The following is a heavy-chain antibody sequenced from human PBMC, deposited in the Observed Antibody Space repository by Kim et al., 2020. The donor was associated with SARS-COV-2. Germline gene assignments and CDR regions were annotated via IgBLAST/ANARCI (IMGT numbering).Heavy chain of an antibody. CDR1: GFTFSSYG. Sequence: GGSLRLSCAASGFTFSSYGMHWLRQAPGKGLEWVAVISYDGSNKYYADSVKGRFTISRDNSKNTLYLQMNSLRAEDTAVYYCAKETAADLYYYYYGMDVWGQGTTVTVSS. J-gene: IGHJ6*02. D-gene: IGHD6-13*01. CDR2: ISYDGSNK. V-gene: IGHV3-30*18. CDR3: AKETAADLYYYYYGMDV.